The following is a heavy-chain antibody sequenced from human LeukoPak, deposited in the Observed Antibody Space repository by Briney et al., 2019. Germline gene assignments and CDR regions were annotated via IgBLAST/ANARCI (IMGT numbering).Heavy chain of an antibody. Sequence: SETLSLTCTVSGASISTYYYWSWIRQPPGKGLEGIGYIYYSGATNYNPSLRSRATISADTSQNQFSLELNSMTAADTAVYYCARRNSGWDWYFDLWGRGTLVTVSS. D-gene: IGHD6-19*01. CDR1: GASISTYYY. CDR2: IYYSGAT. J-gene: IGHJ2*01. V-gene: IGHV4-59*01. CDR3: ARRNSGWDWYFDL.